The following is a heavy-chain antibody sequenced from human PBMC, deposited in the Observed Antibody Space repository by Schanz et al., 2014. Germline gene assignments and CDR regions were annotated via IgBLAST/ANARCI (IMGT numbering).Heavy chain of an antibody. J-gene: IGHJ4*02. CDR1: GYTFTNYY. V-gene: IGHV1-46*01. D-gene: IGHD6-6*01. CDR3: ARRAYSRSSVGNFDY. CDR2: IYLSDGST. Sequence: QVQLVQSGAEVKKPGASVKLSCKASGYTFTNYYIHWVRQAPGQGLEWMGRIYLSDGSTRYAQKCQGRVTVTRDTSTTTVYMDLRSLTSDDTAVYYCARRAYSRSSVGNFDYWGLGTLVTVSS.